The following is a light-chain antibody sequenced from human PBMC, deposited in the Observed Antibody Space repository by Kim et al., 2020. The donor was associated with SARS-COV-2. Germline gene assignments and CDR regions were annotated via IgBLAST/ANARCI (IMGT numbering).Light chain of an antibody. CDR1: QSVSSSY. J-gene: IGKJ3*01. CDR2: GAS. Sequence: LSLSPGERATLSCRASQSVSSSYLAWYQQKPGQAPRLLIYGASSRATGIPDRFSGSGSGTDFTLTISRLEPEDFAVYYCQQYGSSFGPGTKVDIK. CDR3: QQYGSS. V-gene: IGKV3-20*01.